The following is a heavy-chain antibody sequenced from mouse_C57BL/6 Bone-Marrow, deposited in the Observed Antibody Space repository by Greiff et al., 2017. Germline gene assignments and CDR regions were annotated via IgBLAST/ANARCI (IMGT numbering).Heavy chain of an antibody. CDR1: GYSFTGYF. D-gene: IGHD4-1*01. CDR3: AREVGYGSNPWDAFAY. Sequence: EVQLQQSGPELVKPGASVKRSCKASGYSFTGYFMNGLKQSHGKSLEWIGRINPYNGDPFCNKKFKGKATLTVDKSSSTAHMELLSLTSEDFAVYYCAREVGYGSNPWDAFAYWGQGTLVTVSA. J-gene: IGHJ3*01. V-gene: IGHV1-37*01. CDR2: INPYNGDP.